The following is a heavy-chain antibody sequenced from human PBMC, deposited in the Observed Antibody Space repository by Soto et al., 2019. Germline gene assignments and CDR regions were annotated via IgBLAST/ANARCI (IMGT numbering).Heavy chain of an antibody. J-gene: IGHJ6*02. Sequence: EVQLLESGGGLVQPGGSLRLSCAASGFTFASYAMSWVRQAPGKGLECVSTISYTGIAVYADSVKGRFTISRDDSKSSLSLQKDSLRADDTAVYYCTTASASGKSHGMDVWGQGTTVTVSS. CDR3: TTASASGKSHGMDV. D-gene: IGHD1-26*01. V-gene: IGHV3-23*01. CDR2: ISYTGIA. CDR1: GFTFASYA.